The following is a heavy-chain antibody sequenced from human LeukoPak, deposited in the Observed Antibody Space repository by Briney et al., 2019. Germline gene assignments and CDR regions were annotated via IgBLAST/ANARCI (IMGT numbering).Heavy chain of an antibody. V-gene: IGHV1-8*01. CDR2: MNPNSGNT. Sequence: GASVKVSCKASGYTFTSYDINWVRQAAGQGLEWMGWMNPNSGNTGYAQKFQGRVTMTRNTSISTAYMELSSLRSEDTAVYYCARGPGVTYYYDSSGYYYLDYWGQGTLVTVSS. CDR3: ARGPGVTYYYDSSGYYYLDY. J-gene: IGHJ4*02. D-gene: IGHD3-22*01. CDR1: GYTFTSYD.